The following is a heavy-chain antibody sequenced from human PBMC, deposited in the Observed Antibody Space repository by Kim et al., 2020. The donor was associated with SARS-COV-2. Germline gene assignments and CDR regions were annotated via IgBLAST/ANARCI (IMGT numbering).Heavy chain of an antibody. J-gene: IGHJ5*01. V-gene: IGHV4-34*01. Sequence: SETLSLTCAVYGGSFSGYYWSWIRQPPGKGLEWIGEINHSGSTNYNPSLKSRVTISVDTSKNQFSLKLSSVTAADTAVYYCARAVRGDIVVVPTSRYWF. CDR1: GGSFSGYY. CDR3: ARAVRGDIVVVPTSRYWF. D-gene: IGHD2-2*01. CDR2: INHSGST.